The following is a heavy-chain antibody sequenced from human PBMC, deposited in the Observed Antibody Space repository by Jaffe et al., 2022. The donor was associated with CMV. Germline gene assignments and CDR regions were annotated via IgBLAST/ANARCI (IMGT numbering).Heavy chain of an antibody. J-gene: IGHJ3*02. CDR2: IDWDDDK. V-gene: IGHV2-70*01. CDR3: ARIVYYYDSSGYYLDAFDI. Sequence: QVTLRESGPALVKPTQTLTLTCTFSGFSLSTSGMCVSWIRQPPGKALEWLALIDWDDDKYYSTSLKTRLTISKDTSKNQVVLTMTNMDPVDTATYYCARIVYYYDSSGYYLDAFDIWGQGTMVTVSS. D-gene: IGHD3-22*01. CDR1: GFSLSTSGMC.